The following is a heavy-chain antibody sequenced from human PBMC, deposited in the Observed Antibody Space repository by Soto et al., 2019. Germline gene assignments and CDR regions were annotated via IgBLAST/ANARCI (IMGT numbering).Heavy chain of an antibody. V-gene: IGHV3-23*01. Sequence: GGSLRLSCAASGFTFTTYAMTWVRQAPGKGLEWVSSISTSGGATYYADSVKGRFTISRDNSKNTAFLQMNSLRVEDTAVHYCARGWYGLDVWGQGTTVTVSS. CDR3: ARGWYGLDV. CDR1: GFTFTTYA. J-gene: IGHJ6*02. D-gene: IGHD1-20*01. CDR2: ISTSGGAT.